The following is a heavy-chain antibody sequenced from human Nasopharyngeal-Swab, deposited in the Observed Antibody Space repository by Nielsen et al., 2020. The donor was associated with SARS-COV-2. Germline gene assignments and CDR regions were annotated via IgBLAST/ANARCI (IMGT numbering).Heavy chain of an antibody. V-gene: IGHV3-53*01. CDR2: IYSRGET. CDR1: GCSVSYNY. D-gene: IGHD6-13*01. CDR3: ARMDFIASRDY. Sequence: GESLKISCEVSGCSVSYNYMSWVRQAPGKGREWVAVIYSRGETHYTDSVRGRFTISRDNSKNMVNLQLNSLRAEDTAVYYCARMDFIASRDYWGQGTLVTVSS. J-gene: IGHJ4*02.